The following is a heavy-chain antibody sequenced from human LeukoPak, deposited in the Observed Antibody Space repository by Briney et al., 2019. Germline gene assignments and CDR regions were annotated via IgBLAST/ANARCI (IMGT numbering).Heavy chain of an antibody. Sequence: GGSLRLSCAASGFTFSSYWMSWVRQAPGKGLEWVANIKQDGSEKYYVDFVKGRFTISGDNAKNSLYLQMNSLRAEDTAVYYCARDPGIQLWPGRFDYWGQGTLVTVSS. D-gene: IGHD5-18*01. J-gene: IGHJ4*02. CDR2: IKQDGSEK. CDR1: GFTFSSYW. V-gene: IGHV3-7*01. CDR3: ARDPGIQLWPGRFDY.